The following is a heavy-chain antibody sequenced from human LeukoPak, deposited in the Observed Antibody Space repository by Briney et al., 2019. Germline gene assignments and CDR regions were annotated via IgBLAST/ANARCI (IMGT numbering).Heavy chain of an antibody. CDR3: ARRGSSWYGNWFDP. D-gene: IGHD6-13*01. J-gene: IGHJ5*02. V-gene: IGHV4-34*01. Sequence: PSETLSLTCAVYGGSFGGYYWSWIRQPPGKGLEWIGEINHSGSTNYNPSLKSRVTISVDTSKNQFSLKLSSVTAADTAVYYCARRGSSWYGNWFDPWGQGTLVTVSS. CDR2: INHSGST. CDR1: GGSFGGYY.